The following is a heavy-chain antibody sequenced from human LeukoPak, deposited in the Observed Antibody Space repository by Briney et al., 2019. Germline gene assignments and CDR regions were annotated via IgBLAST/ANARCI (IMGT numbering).Heavy chain of an antibody. D-gene: IGHD6-19*01. CDR1: GGTFSSYA. Sequence: SVKVSCKASGGTFSSYAISWVRQAPGQGLEWMGRIIPIFGTANYAQKFQGRVTITTDESTSTAYMELSSLRSEDSAVYYCARDLYSSGWYDAFDIWGQGTMVTVSS. CDR3: ARDLYSSGWYDAFDI. J-gene: IGHJ3*02. CDR2: IIPIFGTA. V-gene: IGHV1-69*05.